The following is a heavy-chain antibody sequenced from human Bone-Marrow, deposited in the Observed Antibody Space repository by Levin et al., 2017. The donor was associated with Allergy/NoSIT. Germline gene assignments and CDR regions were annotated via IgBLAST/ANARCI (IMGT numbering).Heavy chain of an antibody. CDR3: ARGPFVATTTFFDS. D-gene: IGHD2/OR15-2a*01. CDR2: NIPVSGAT. CDR1: GGTLKNYG. V-gene: IGHV1-69*06. J-gene: IGHJ4*02. Sequence: ASVKVSCKASGGTLKNYGVNWVRQAPGQGLEWMGGNIPVSGATNYAQKFQGRVTIIADTSTDVAYMELSSLTSDDTAIYYCARGPFVATTTFFDSWGQGTLVTVSS.